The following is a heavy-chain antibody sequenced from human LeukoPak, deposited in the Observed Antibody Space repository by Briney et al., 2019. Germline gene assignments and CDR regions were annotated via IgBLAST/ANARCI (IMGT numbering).Heavy chain of an antibody. D-gene: IGHD2-2*01. CDR3: ARFARSRTTVGIDY. J-gene: IGHJ4*02. V-gene: IGHV4-59*08. CDR1: GGSISSYY. CDR2: IYYSGST. Sequence: SETLSLTCTVSGGSISSYYWSWIRQPPGKGVEWIGYIYYSGSTNYNPSLKSRVTISVDTSKNQFSLKLSSVTAADTAVYYCARFARSRTTVGIDYWGQGTLVTVSS.